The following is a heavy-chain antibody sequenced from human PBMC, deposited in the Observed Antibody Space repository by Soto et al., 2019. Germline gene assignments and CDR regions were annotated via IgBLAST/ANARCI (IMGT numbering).Heavy chain of an antibody. V-gene: IGHV4-39*01. CDR3: ARLGNAASGMRPFDY. CDR2: IYYSGST. CDR1: GGSISSSNYY. Sequence: QLQLQESGPGLVKPSETLSLTCTVSGGSISSSNYYWGWIRQPPGKGLEWIGSIYYSGSTYYNPSLKSRVTISVDTSKNQFSLKLSSVTAADTAVYYCARLGNAASGMRPFDYWGQGTLVTVSS. D-gene: IGHD6-13*01. J-gene: IGHJ4*02.